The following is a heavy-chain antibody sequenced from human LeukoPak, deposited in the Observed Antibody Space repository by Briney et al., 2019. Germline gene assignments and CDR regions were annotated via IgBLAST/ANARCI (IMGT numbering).Heavy chain of an antibody. Sequence: GGSLRLSCAASGFTFSSYWMSWVRQAPGKGLEWVANIKQDGSEKYYVDSVKGRFTISRDNAKNSLYLQMNSLRAEDTAVYYCATLGYCTNGVCYTGFGYRGQGTLVTVSS. CDR2: IKQDGSEK. D-gene: IGHD2-8*01. CDR3: ATLGYCTNGVCYTGFGY. J-gene: IGHJ4*02. V-gene: IGHV3-7*01. CDR1: GFTFSSYW.